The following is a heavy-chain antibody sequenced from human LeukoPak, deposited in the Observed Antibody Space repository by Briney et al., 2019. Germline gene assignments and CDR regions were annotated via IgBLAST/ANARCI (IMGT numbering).Heavy chain of an antibody. CDR3: ARGQWLTNWFDP. Sequence: GGSLRLSCAASGFTFDDYAMHWVRQAPGKGLEWVSLISGDGGSTCYADSVKGRFTISRDNSKNSLYLQMNSLRTEDTALYYCARGQWLTNWFDPWGQGTLVTVSS. D-gene: IGHD6-19*01. CDR1: GFTFDDYA. J-gene: IGHJ5*02. CDR2: ISGDGGST. V-gene: IGHV3-43*02.